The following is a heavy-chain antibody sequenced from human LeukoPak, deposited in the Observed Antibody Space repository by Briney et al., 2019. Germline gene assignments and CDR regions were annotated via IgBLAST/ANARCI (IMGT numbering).Heavy chain of an antibody. V-gene: IGHV1-2*02. CDR3: ARDFSCSGGSCYSWWFDP. CDR2: INPNSGGT. J-gene: IGHJ5*02. Sequence: ASVKVSCKASGYTFTGYYMHWVRQAPGQGLEWMGWINPNSGGTNYAQKFQGRVTMTRDTSISTAYMELSRLRSDDTAVYYCARDFSCSGGSCYSWWFDPWGQGTLVTVSS. D-gene: IGHD2-15*01. CDR1: GYTFTGYY.